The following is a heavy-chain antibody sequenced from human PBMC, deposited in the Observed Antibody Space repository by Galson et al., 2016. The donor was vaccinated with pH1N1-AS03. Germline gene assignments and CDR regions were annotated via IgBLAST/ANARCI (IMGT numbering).Heavy chain of an antibody. CDR1: GGSINSSPYY. V-gene: IGHV4-39*07. CDR2: IYYRGAT. CDR3: VVFTPGYTSGGGSVDH. J-gene: IGHJ5*02. Sequence: ETLSLTCTVSGGSINSSPYYWGWIRQPPGKGLEWIGTIYYRGATYYTPSLQSRVTISIDTSKNQFSLRLTSVTAADTAIYYCVVFTPGYTSGGGSVDHWGQGTLVAVSS. D-gene: IGHD5-18*01.